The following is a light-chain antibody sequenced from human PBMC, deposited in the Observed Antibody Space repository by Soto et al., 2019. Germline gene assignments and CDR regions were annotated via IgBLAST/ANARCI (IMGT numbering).Light chain of an antibody. CDR3: LQDYNYPRT. Sequence: IQMTQSPSTLSGSVGDRVTMTCRASQTISSWLAWYQQKPGKAPKLLIYATSSLQSGVPSRFSGSGSGRDFTLTISSLQPEDFATYYCLQDYNYPRTFGQGTKVDIK. CDR2: ATS. J-gene: IGKJ1*01. CDR1: QTISSW. V-gene: IGKV1-6*01.